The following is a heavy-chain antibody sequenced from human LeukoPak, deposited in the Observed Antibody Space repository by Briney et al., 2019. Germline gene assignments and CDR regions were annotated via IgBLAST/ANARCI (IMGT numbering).Heavy chain of an antibody. Sequence: SETLSLTCTVSGGSISSSSYYWGWIRQPPGKGLEWVGSIYYSGTTYYNPSLKSRVTISVDTSKNQFSLRLSSVTAADTAVYYCARGRPTGTTDYWGQGTLVTVSS. V-gene: IGHV4-39*07. J-gene: IGHJ4*02. CDR2: IYYSGTT. CDR1: GGSISSSSYY. D-gene: IGHD1-1*01. CDR3: ARGRPTGTTDY.